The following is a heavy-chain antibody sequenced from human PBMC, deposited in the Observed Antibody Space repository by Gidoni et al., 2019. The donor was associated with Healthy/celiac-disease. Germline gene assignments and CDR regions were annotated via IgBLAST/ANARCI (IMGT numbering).Heavy chain of an antibody. CDR1: GGTFSSYA. J-gene: IGHJ4*02. CDR3: ARGPVDYDSSGYSDY. CDR2: IIPIFGTA. D-gene: IGHD3-22*01. Sequence: VQLVQSGAEVKKPGSSVTVSCKASGGTFSSYAISWVRQAPGQGLEWKGGIIPIFGTANYAQKFQGRVTITADESTSTAYMELSSQRSEDTAVYYCARGPVDYDSSGYSDYWGQGTLVTVSS. V-gene: IGHV1-69*01.